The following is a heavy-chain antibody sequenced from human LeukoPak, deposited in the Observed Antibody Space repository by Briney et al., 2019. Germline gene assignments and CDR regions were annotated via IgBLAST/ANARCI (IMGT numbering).Heavy chain of an antibody. CDR1: GFTFSSAW. CDR3: ATGFSATSHDGY. Sequence: GSLRLSCAASGFTFSSAWMTWVRQTPGKGLEWVGRIKQMSNGGTTDYAAPVKDRFTISRDDSINTLYLQMNSLKTEDTAVYYCATGFSATSHDGYWGQGTLVTVSS. D-gene: IGHD1-26*01. V-gene: IGHV3-15*01. J-gene: IGHJ4*02. CDR2: IKQMSNGGTT.